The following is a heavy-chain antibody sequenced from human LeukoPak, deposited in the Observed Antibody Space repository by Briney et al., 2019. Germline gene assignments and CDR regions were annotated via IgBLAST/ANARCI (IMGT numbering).Heavy chain of an antibody. V-gene: IGHV6-1*01. J-gene: IGHJ6*03. D-gene: IGHD6-19*01. CDR1: GDSVSSNSAA. CDR3: ARGGHSSGWYGYYYYYYMDV. Sequence: SQTLSLTCAISGDSVSSNSAAWNWIRQSPSRGLEWLGRTYYRSKWYNDYAVSVKSRITINPDTSKNQFSLQLNSVIPEDTAVYYCARGGHSSGWYGYYYYYYMDVWGKGTTVTVSS. CDR2: TYYRSKWYN.